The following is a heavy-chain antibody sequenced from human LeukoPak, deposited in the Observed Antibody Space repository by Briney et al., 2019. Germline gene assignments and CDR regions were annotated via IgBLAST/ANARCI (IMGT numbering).Heavy chain of an antibody. D-gene: IGHD3-16*01. J-gene: IGHJ6*03. CDR2: INHSGST. CDR3: ARSLYLDYYYMDV. V-gene: IGHV4-34*01. Sequence: PSETLSLTCAVYGGSFSGYYWSWIRQPPGKGLEWIGEINHSGSTNYNPSLKSRVTMSVDTSKNQFSLKLSSVTAADTAVYYCARSLYLDYYYMDVWGKGTTVTVSS. CDR1: GGSFSGYY.